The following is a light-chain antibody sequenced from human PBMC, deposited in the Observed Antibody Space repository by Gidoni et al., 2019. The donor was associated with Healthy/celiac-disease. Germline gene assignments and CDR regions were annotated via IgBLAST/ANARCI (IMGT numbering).Light chain of an antibody. V-gene: IGKV1-33*01. CDR3: QQYDNLPFT. CDR1: KDISNY. Sequence: DIQMTQSPSSLSASVGDRVTITCQASKDISNYLNWYQQKPGKAPKLLIYDASNLETGVPSRFSGSGSGTDFTLTISSLQPEDIATYYCQQYDNLPFTFGPGTKVDIK. CDR2: DAS. J-gene: IGKJ3*01.